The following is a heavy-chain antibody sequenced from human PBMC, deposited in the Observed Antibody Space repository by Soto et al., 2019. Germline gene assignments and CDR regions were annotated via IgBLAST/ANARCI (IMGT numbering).Heavy chain of an antibody. CDR2: ISGSGVTT. V-gene: IGHV3-23*01. D-gene: IGHD3-10*01. J-gene: IGHJ4*02. CDR1: GFTFSSYA. Sequence: EVQLLESGGGLVQPGGSLRLSCAASGFTFSSYAMSWVRQAPGKGLEWVSTISGSGVTTYYLDSVKGRFTISRDNSKNTLSLQMNILRAEDTAVYYCAKDSTIASETSARAHGYWGRGTLVTVSS. CDR3: AKDSTIASETSARAHGY.